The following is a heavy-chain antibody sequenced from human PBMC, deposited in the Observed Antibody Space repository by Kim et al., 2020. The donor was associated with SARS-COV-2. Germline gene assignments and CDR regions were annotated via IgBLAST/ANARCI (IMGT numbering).Heavy chain of an antibody. CDR3: ARENGAGMDV. J-gene: IGHJ6*02. V-gene: IGHV3-30-3*01. CDR2: NK. D-gene: IGHD1-1*01. Sequence: NKYNADPVKGRITISRDNSKNALYRQRNSLRAEDTAVYYCARENGAGMDVWGQGTTVTVSS.